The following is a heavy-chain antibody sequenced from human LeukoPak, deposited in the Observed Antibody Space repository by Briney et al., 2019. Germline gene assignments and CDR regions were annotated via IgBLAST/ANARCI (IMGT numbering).Heavy chain of an antibody. CDR3: ARDLGLTISDNWFDP. J-gene: IGHJ5*02. V-gene: IGHV4-38-2*02. Sequence: SETLSLTCTVPDYSISSGYFWPWIRQPPGKGLEWIGSIFHTGSSYYNPSLKSPVAISVDTSKNQFSLELSSVTAADTAVYYCARDLGLTISDNWFDPWGQGTLVTVSS. CDR1: DYSISSGYF. D-gene: IGHD3-3*01. CDR2: IFHTGSS.